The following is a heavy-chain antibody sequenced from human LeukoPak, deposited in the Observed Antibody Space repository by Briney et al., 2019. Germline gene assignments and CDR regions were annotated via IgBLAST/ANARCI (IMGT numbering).Heavy chain of an antibody. CDR3: ARLLPPIAATPHWFDP. Sequence: KPGGSLRLSCAASGFTFSDYYMSWIRQAPGKGLEWVSYISSSSSYTNYADSVKGRFTISRDNAKNSLYLQMNSLRAEDTAVYYCARLLPPIAATPHWFDPWGQGTLVTVSS. D-gene: IGHD6-25*01. V-gene: IGHV3-11*06. CDR1: GFTFSDYY. J-gene: IGHJ5*02. CDR2: ISSSSSYT.